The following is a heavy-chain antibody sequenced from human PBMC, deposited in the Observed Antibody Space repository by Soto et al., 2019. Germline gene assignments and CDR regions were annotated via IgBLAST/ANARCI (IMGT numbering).Heavy chain of an antibody. Sequence: PGESLKISCKGSGYSFTSYWIGWVRQMPGKGLEWMGIIYPGDSDTRYSPSFQGQVTVSADKSISTAYLQGSSLKASDTAMYYCARRKFCGPECYYMDVWGKGTTVTVSS. V-gene: IGHV5-51*01. CDR3: ARRKFCGPECYYMDV. CDR1: GYSFTSYW. J-gene: IGHJ6*03. D-gene: IGHD3-9*01. CDR2: IYPGDSDT.